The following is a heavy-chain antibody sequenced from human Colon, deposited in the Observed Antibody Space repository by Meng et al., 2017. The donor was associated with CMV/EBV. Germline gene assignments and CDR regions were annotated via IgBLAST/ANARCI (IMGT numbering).Heavy chain of an antibody. CDR3: ARAHTIFGVVEPCDY. V-gene: IGHV3-21*01. CDR2: ITSTSTYI. J-gene: IGHJ4*02. D-gene: IGHD3-3*01. CDR1: GLTFSSYS. Sequence: GGSLRLSCGASGLTFSSYSMNWVRQAPGKGLEWVSSITSTSTYIYYAESVKGRFTISRDNAKNSLYLQMNSLRAEDTAVYYCARAHTIFGVVEPCDYWGQGTLVTVSS.